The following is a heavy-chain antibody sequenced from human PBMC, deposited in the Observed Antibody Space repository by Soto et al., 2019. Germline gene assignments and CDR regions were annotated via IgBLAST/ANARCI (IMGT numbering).Heavy chain of an antibody. Sequence: QVQLQQWGAGLLKPSETLSLTCAVYGGSFSDYYWSWIRQPPGKGLEWIGDINHSGSTNSNPSLKSRVTISVDTSKNQFSRKVTSVTAADTAVYYCARRKGITAPRFDPWGQGTLVTVSS. V-gene: IGHV4-34*01. CDR2: INHSGST. D-gene: IGHD6-13*01. CDR1: GGSFSDYY. CDR3: ARRKGITAPRFDP. J-gene: IGHJ5*02.